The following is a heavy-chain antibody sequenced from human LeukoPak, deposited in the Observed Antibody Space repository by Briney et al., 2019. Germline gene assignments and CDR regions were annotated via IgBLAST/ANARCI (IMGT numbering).Heavy chain of an antibody. V-gene: IGHV3-30-3*01. CDR1: GFTFSSYA. D-gene: IGHD2-8*01. J-gene: IGHJ4*02. Sequence: GGSLRLSCAASGFTFSSYAMYCVRHAPGKGLEWVAVISYDGSNKYYAHSVKGRFTISRDNSKNTLYLQMNSLRAEDTAVSYCAGDKVVLMVYGYFDYWGPGTLVTVSS. CDR3: AGDKVVLMVYGYFDY. CDR2: ISYDGSNK.